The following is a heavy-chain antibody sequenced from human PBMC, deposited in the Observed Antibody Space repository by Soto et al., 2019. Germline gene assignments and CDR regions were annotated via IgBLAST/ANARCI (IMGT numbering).Heavy chain of an antibody. D-gene: IGHD6-19*01. V-gene: IGHV4-61*01. Sequence: SETPSLTSTVSGGSVSSGSYYWSWIRQGTGEGLEWIGYIYYSGSTNYNPSLKSRVTISVDTSKNQFSLKLSSVTAADTAVYYCARDLRYSSGWYDSNYFDYWGQVTLVTVSS. CDR2: IYYSGST. CDR3: ARDLRYSSGWYDSNYFDY. J-gene: IGHJ4*02. CDR1: GGSVSSGSYY.